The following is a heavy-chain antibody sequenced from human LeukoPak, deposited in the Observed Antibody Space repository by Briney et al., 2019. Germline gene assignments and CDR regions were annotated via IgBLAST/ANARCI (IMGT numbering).Heavy chain of an antibody. CDR2: IWYDGSNK. CDR3: ARDLGYIDY. Sequence: SCKASGYTFTGYYMHWVRQAPGKGLEWVAVIWYDGSNKYYADSVKGRFTISRDNSKNTLYLQMNSLRVEDTAVYYCARDLGYIDYWGQGTLVTVSS. CDR1: GYTFTGYY. J-gene: IGHJ4*02. D-gene: IGHD7-27*01. V-gene: IGHV3-33*01.